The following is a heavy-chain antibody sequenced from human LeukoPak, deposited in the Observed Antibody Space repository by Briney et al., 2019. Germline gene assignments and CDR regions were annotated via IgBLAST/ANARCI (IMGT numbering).Heavy chain of an antibody. CDR1: GGSISSYY. CDR2: IYYSGST. V-gene: IGHV4-59*08. Sequence: SETLSITCTVSGGSISSYYWSWIRQPPGKGLEWIGYIYYSGSTNYNPSLKSRVTISVDTSKNQFSLKLSSVTAADTAVYYCASSEMATISPFFDYWGQGTLVTVSS. CDR3: ASSEMATISPFFDY. J-gene: IGHJ4*02. D-gene: IGHD5-24*01.